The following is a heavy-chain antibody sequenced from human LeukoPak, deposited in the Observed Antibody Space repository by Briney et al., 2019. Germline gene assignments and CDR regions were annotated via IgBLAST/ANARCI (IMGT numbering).Heavy chain of an antibody. J-gene: IGHJ4*02. CDR3: ARDLHDSSGYYDY. Sequence: SETLSLTCTVSGGSIRSSYYYWGWIRQPPGKGLEWIGSIYYSGSTNYNPSLKSRVTISVDTSKNQFSLKLSSVTAADTAVYYCARDLHDSSGYYDYWGQGTLVTVSS. CDR2: IYYSGST. D-gene: IGHD3-22*01. CDR1: GGSIRSSYYY. V-gene: IGHV4-39*07.